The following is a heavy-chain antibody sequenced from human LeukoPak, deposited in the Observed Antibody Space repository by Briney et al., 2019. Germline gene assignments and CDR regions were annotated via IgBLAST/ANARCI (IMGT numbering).Heavy chain of an antibody. D-gene: IGHD6-13*01. V-gene: IGHV3-11*01. Sequence: GGSLRLSCAASGFTFSDSYMSWIRQAPGKGLEWVSYISGSGTTIYYADSVKGRFTISRDNAKNSLYLQMNSLRAEDTAVYYCAREVSSQQRSYNIDVWGKGTTVTVSS. CDR1: GFTFSDSY. CDR3: AREVSSQQRSYNIDV. J-gene: IGHJ6*03. CDR2: ISGSGTTI.